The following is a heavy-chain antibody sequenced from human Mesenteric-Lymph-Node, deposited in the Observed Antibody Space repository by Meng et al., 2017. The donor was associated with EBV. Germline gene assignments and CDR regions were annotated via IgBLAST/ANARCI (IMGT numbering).Heavy chain of an antibody. CDR2: IHYSGST. J-gene: IGHJ4*02. D-gene: IGHD1-1*01. V-gene: IGHV4-61*01. CDR1: GGSVPSGSYY. CDR3: ARGRRGVQYFDF. Sequence: QLQEAGPGLVKPSETLSLTCTVSGGSVPSGSYYWNWIRQPPGKRLEWIGYIHYSGSTNYNPSLKSQITISVDTSKNQLSLRVSHVTAADTAVYYCARGRRGVQYFDFWGQGALVTVSS.